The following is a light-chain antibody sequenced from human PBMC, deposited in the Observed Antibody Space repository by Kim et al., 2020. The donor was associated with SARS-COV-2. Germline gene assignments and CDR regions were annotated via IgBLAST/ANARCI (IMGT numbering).Light chain of an antibody. J-gene: IGLJ2*01. CDR2: GVS. V-gene: IGLV2-11*01. CDR1: SGDVGGYNY. CDR3: CSYAGYYTLI. Sequence: QSALTQPRSVSGSPGQSVTISCTGTSGDVGGYNYVSWYQHHSGKAPKVLIYGVSQRPSGVPDRFSGSKSGSTASLTISGLQPDDEADYYCCSYAGYYTLIFGGGTKLTVL.